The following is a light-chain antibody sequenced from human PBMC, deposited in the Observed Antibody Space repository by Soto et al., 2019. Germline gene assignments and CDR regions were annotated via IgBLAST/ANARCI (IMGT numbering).Light chain of an antibody. Sequence: QSVLTQPASVSGSPGHSITISCTGTSSDVGGYNYVSWYQQHPGKAPKLMIYDVSNRPSGVSNRFSGSKSGNTASLTISGLQAEDEADYYCSSYTSSSTVFGGGTKLTVL. CDR3: SSYTSSSTV. V-gene: IGLV2-14*01. J-gene: IGLJ2*01. CDR2: DVS. CDR1: SSDVGGYNY.